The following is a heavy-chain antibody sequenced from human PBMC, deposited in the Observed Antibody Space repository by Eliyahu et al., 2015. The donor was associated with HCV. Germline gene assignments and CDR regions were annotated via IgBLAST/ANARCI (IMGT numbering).Heavy chain of an antibody. J-gene: IGHJ4*02. CDR3: TRRHCSGNTCYSDF. V-gene: IGHV3-73*01. CDR1: GFXFSYSA. CDR2: IRSKADSYAT. D-gene: IGHD2-15*01. Sequence: EVQLVESGGGLVQPGGSLKLSCAASGFXFSYSATHWVRQASGRGLEWVGRIRSKADSYATTYVATVKGRSTISRDDSKNTAYLQMNSLKTEDTAVYYCTRRHCSGNTCYSDFWGQGTLVAVSS.